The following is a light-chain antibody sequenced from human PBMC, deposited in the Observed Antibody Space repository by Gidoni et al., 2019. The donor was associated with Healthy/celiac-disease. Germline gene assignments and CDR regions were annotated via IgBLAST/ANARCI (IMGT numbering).Light chain of an antibody. J-gene: IGKJ4*01. Sequence: EMESTQSPATLSLFPGERATLSCRASQSVSSYLAWYRQKPGQAPRLLIYAASNRTTGIPARCSGSGSGTDFTLTISSLEPEDFAVYYCQRRSNWPPSLTFGGGTKVEIK. CDR3: QRRSNWPPSLT. CDR2: AAS. CDR1: QSVSSY. V-gene: IGKV3-11*01.